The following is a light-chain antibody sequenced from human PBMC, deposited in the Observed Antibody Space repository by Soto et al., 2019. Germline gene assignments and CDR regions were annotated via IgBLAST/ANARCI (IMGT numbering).Light chain of an antibody. CDR1: QSVSTN. J-gene: IGKJ1*01. Sequence: EIVLTQSPATLSVSPGERVTLSCRAGQSVSTNLAWYQQKAGQAPSLLIYGASTRATGIPARFSGSGSGTEFILTISSLQSEDFAVYYCQQYNDWPRTFGQGTKVEIK. CDR2: GAS. CDR3: QQYNDWPRT. V-gene: IGKV3-15*01.